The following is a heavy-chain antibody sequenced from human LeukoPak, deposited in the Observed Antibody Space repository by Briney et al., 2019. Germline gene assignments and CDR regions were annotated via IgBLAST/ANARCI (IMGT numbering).Heavy chain of an antibody. CDR1: GFTFSSYG. D-gene: IGHD3-3*01. Sequence: PGGSLRLSCAASGFTFSSYGMHWVRQAPGKGLEGVAFIRYDGSNKYYADSVKGRFTISRDNSKNTLYLQMNSLRAEDTAVYYCAKDFTIFGVVRGVDYWGQGTLVTVSS. V-gene: IGHV3-30*02. CDR2: IRYDGSNK. J-gene: IGHJ4*02. CDR3: AKDFTIFGVVRGVDY.